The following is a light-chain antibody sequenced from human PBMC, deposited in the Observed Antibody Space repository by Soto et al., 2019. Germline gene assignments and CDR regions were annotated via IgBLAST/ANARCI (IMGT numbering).Light chain of an antibody. CDR2: AAS. V-gene: IGKV1-9*01. J-gene: IGKJ2*01. CDR1: QAISSY. CDR3: QQVSSYPYT. Sequence: DTQLTQSPSFLSASVGDRVTITCRASQAISSYFAWYQVKPGKAPQLLIYAASTLQSGVPSRFSGKGSGTEFTLTISSLLPEDFAMYYCQQVSSYPYTFGQGTKLEIK.